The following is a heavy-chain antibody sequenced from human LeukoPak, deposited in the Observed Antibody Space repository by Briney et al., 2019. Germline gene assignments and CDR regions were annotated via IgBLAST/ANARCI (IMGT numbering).Heavy chain of an antibody. CDR2: IYYSGST. V-gene: IGHV4-59*01. CDR3: ARLNPRDSGWGDY. CDR1: GGSISSYY. Sequence: SETLSLTCTASGGSISSYYWSWIRQPPGKGLEWIGYIYYSGSTNYNPSLKSRVTISVDTSKNQFSLKLSSVTAADTAVYYCARLNPRDSGWGDYWGQGTLVTVSS. D-gene: IGHD6-19*01. J-gene: IGHJ4*02.